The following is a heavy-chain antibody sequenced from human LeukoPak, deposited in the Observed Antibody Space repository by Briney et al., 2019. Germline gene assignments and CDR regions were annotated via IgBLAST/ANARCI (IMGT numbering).Heavy chain of an antibody. V-gene: IGHV1-18*01. CDR3: ARVDLLTGYYFFDY. D-gene: IGHD3-9*01. CDR2: IRGDNGNT. J-gene: IGHJ4*02. CDR1: GYTFSNYG. Sequence: ASVKVSCKASGYTFSNYGISWVRQAPGQGFEWVGWIRGDNGNTNYAQKFQGRVTMTTETSTSTAYMELGSLGSDETAVYYCARVDLLTGYYFFDYWGQGTLVTVSS.